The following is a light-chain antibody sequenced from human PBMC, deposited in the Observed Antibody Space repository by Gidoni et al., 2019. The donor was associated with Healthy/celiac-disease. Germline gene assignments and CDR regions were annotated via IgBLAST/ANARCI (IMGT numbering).Light chain of an antibody. CDR2: DAS. CDR3: QQRSNWPPWT. J-gene: IGKJ3*01. Sequence: EIVLTQSPATLSLSPGERATLSCRASQSVSSYLAWYQQKPGQAPRLLIYDASTRATGIPARFSGSGSGTDFTLTISSLEPEDFAVYYCQQRSNWPPWTFGPGTKVDIK. V-gene: IGKV3-11*01. CDR1: QSVSSY.